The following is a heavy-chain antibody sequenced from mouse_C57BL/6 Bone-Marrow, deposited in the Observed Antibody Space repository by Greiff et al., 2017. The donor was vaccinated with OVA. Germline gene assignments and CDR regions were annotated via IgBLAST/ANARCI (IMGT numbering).Heavy chain of an antibody. D-gene: IGHD1-1*01. CDR3: ARSGYYGSIDY. CDR1: GYTFTSYG. CDR2: IYPRSGNT. J-gene: IGHJ2*01. Sequence: VQLQQSGAELARPGASVKLSCKASGYTFTSYGISWVKQRTGQGLEWIGEIYPRSGNTYYNAKFKGKATLTADKSSSTAYMELRSLTSEDSAVYFCARSGYYGSIDYWGQGTTLTVSS. V-gene: IGHV1-81*01.